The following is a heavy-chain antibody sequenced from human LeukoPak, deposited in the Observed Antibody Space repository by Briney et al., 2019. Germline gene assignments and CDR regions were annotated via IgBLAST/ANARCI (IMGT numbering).Heavy chain of an antibody. CDR2: INSDGSAT. J-gene: IGHJ4*02. D-gene: IGHD3-16*02. V-gene: IGHV3-74*01. CDR1: GFTFDDYA. CDR3: ARGTAGYHSSYFDY. Sequence: GGSLRLSCAASGFTFDDYAMHWVRQAPGKGLVWVSRINSDGSATAYADSVKGRFTISRDNAENTLYLQMNSLRAEDTAVYYCARGTAGYHSSYFDYWGQGTLVTVSS.